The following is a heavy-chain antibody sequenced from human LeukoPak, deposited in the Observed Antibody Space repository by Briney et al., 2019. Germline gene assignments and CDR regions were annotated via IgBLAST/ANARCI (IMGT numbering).Heavy chain of an antibody. CDR1: GGSFSGYY. V-gene: IGHV4-34*01. D-gene: IGHD3-10*01. CDR2: INHSGST. J-gene: IGHJ6*04. CDR3: ARGQGRGYYYGMDV. Sequence: SETLSLTCAVYGGSFSGYYWSWIRQPPGKGLEWIGEINHSGSTNYNPSLKSRVTISVDTSKNQFSPKLSSVTAADTAVYYCARGQGRGYYYGMDVWGKGTTVTVSS.